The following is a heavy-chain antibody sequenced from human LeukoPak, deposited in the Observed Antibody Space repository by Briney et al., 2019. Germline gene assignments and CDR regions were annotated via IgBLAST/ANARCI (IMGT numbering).Heavy chain of an antibody. Sequence: ASVKVSCKASGYTFTGYDMHWVRQAPGQGLEWMGWINPNSGGTNYAQKFQGRVTMTRDTSISTAYMELSRPRSDDTAVYYCAREGGVVVTAIEGFDYWGQGTLVTVSS. CDR3: AREGGVVVTAIEGFDY. CDR1: GYTFTGYD. V-gene: IGHV1-2*02. CDR2: INPNSGGT. J-gene: IGHJ4*02. D-gene: IGHD2-21*02.